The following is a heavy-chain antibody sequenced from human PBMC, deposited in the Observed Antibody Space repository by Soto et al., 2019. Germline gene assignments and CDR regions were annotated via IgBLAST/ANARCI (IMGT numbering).Heavy chain of an antibody. Sequence: QVPLVQSGAEVQQPGASVKVSCKASGYTFTGYYIHWVRQAPGQGLEWMGWINPNSGGTNDAQKFQGWVTMTRDTSISTAYMEVSRLRSDDTAVYYCARSLGYDSGLDYWGQGTLVTVSS. V-gene: IGHV1-2*04. D-gene: IGHD5-12*01. CDR3: ARSLGYDSGLDY. CDR2: INPNSGGT. CDR1: GYTFTGYY. J-gene: IGHJ4*02.